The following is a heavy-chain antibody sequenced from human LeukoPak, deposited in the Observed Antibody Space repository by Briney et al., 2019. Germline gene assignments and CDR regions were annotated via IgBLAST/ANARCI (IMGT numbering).Heavy chain of an antibody. V-gene: IGHV3-7*01. Sequence: PGRSLRLSCAASGFTFSSYGMHWVRQAPGKGLEWVANIKQDGSEKYYVDSVKGRFTISRDNAKNSLYLQMNSLRAEDTAVYYCARTAVAGHYYYYYYMDVWGKGTTVTVSS. D-gene: IGHD6-19*01. J-gene: IGHJ6*03. CDR3: ARTAVAGHYYYYYYMDV. CDR1: GFTFSSYG. CDR2: IKQDGSEK.